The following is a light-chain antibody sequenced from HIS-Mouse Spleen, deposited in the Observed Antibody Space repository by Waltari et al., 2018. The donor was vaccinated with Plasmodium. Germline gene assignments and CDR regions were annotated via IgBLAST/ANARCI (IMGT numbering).Light chain of an antibody. J-gene: IGKJ4*01. CDR3: QQRSNWPRVLT. V-gene: IGKV3-11*01. CDR2: EAS. Sequence: EIVLTQSPATLSLSPGERATLPCRASQSISSYLAWYQQKHGQPPRVLIYEASNRATCNPARFRGSGAGTDFTVTISSIEPEDFAVYYCQQRSNWPRVLTFGGGTKVEIK. CDR1: QSISSY.